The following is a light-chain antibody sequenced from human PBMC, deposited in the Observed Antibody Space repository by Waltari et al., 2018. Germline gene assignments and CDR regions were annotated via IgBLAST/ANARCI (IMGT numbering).Light chain of an antibody. CDR2: EVS. Sequence: DIVLTQTPLSLSVPPGQPASISCKSSQSLLHSDGQTYLYWSLQKPGQPTPPLINEVSHRFSGVPDRFSGSGSGTDFTLKISRVEAEDVGIYYCMQSRQLPWAFGQGAKVEIK. J-gene: IGKJ1*01. CDR1: QSLLHSDGQTY. CDR3: MQSRQLPWA. V-gene: IGKV2D-29*01.